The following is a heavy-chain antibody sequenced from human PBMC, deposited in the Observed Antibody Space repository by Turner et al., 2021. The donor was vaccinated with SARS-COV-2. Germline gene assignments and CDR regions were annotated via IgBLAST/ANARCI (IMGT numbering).Heavy chain of an antibody. D-gene: IGHD4-17*01. CDR3: ARSQYGDYGWFDP. CDR2: ISYDGSNK. J-gene: IGHJ5*02. CDR1: GFTFSTYA. Sequence: QVQLVESGGGVVQTGRSLRPSCAASGFTFSTYAIYWVRQAPGKGLEWVAVISYDGSNKYYADSVKGRFTISRDNSKNTLYLQMNSLRAEDTAVYYCARSQYGDYGWFDPWGQGTLVTVSS. V-gene: IGHV3-30-3*01.